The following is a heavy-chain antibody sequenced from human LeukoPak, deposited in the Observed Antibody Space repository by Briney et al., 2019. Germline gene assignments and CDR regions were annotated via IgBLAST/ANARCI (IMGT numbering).Heavy chain of an antibody. CDR2: ISSSGSTI. CDR1: GFTFSDYY. J-gene: IGHJ6*03. Sequence: GGSLRLSCAASGFTFSDYYMSWIRQAPGKGLEWVSYISSSGSTIYYADSVKGRFTVSRDNAKNSLYLQMNSLRAEDTAVYYCARGHHEQAQKAYYYYYMDVWGKGTTVTVSS. V-gene: IGHV3-11*04. D-gene: IGHD1-14*01. CDR3: ARGHHEQAQKAYYYYYMDV.